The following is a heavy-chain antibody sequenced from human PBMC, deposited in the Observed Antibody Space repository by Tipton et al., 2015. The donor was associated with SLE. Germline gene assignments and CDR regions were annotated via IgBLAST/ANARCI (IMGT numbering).Heavy chain of an antibody. D-gene: IGHD3-10*01. V-gene: IGHV4-4*08. CDR2: IYTTGST. CDR1: GGSIKSYY. Sequence: TLSLTCTVSGGSIKSYYWSWIRQPPGKGLECIGYIYTTGSTNYNPSLKSRLTISVDTSKHQFSLKVTSVTAADTALYYCARQSDYFGSGNSYFDYWGQGTLVTVSS. J-gene: IGHJ4*02. CDR3: ARQSDYFGSGNSYFDY.